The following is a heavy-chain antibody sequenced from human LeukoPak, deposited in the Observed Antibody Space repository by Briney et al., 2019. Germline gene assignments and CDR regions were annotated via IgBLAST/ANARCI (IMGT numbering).Heavy chain of an antibody. CDR2: INAGNGNT. J-gene: IGHJ6*03. V-gene: IGHV1-3*03. CDR1: GYTFTNYA. Sequence: GASVKVSCKASGYTFTNYAVNWVRQAPGQRLQWMGWINAGNGNTKYSQEFQGRVTIIRDTSASTVYMELSSLRSEDMAVYYCARDPQYSSGWYVRWNYYYYYMDVWGKGTTVTVSS. CDR3: ARDPQYSSGWYVRWNYYYYYMDV. D-gene: IGHD6-19*01.